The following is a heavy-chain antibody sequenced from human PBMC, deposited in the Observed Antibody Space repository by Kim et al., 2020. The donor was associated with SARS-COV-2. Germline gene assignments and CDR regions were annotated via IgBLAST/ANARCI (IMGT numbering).Heavy chain of an antibody. CDR3: ARAPDTAMVKGGY. D-gene: IGHD5-18*01. V-gene: IGHV3-21*01. Sequence: YADSVKGRFTISRDNAKNSLYLQMNSLRAEDTAVYYCARAPDTAMVKGGYWGQGTLVTVSS. J-gene: IGHJ4*02.